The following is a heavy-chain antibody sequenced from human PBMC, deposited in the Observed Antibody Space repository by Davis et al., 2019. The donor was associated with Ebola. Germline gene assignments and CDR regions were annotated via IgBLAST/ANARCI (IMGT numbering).Heavy chain of an antibody. CDR1: GSLFSDFS. V-gene: IGHV3-48*02. Sequence: PGGPLRPPCPPPGSLFSDFSMNWVRQAPGTGLEWITYITKGSDAIHYADSVKGRFTASRDNAKNLVFLQMSSLRDEDSAVYYYARDHFFAFDFWSQGVHVSVSS. CDR3: ARDHFFAFDF. CDR2: ITKGSDAI. D-gene: IGHD3/OR15-3a*01. J-gene: IGHJ4*02.